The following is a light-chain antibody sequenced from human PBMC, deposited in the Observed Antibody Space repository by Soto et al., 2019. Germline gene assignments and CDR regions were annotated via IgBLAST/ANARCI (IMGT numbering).Light chain of an antibody. V-gene: IGKV3-20*01. J-gene: IGKJ5*01. CDR2: GAS. CDR3: QQYGSSST. Sequence: EIVLTQSPGTLSLSPGERATLSCRASQSVSSSYLAWYQQKPGQAPRLLIYGASSRATGIPVRFSGSGSGTDFTLTISRLEPEDFAVYYCQQYGSSSTFGQGTRLEIK. CDR1: QSVSSSY.